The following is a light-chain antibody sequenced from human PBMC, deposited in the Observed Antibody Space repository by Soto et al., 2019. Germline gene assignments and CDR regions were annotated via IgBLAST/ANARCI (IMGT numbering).Light chain of an antibody. Sequence: DIQMTQSPSTLSASVGDRVTITCRASQNINDWLAWYQQKPGKAPKLLIYKVSTLENGVPSRFSGSGSESEFTLTISSLQPDDFATYYCQQYKSYSLITFGQGTRLDIK. V-gene: IGKV1-5*03. J-gene: IGKJ5*01. CDR1: QNINDW. CDR2: KVS. CDR3: QQYKSYSLIT.